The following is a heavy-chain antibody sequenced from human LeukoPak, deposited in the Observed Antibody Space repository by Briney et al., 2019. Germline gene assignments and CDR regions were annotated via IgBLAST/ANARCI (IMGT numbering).Heavy chain of an antibody. Sequence: GGSLRLSCAASGFTFSSYSMNWVRQAPGKGLEWVSSISSSSSYIYYADSVKGRFTISRDNAKNSLYLQMKSLRAEDTAVYYCARVRYSGSYGNFDYWGQGTLVTVSS. CDR2: ISSSSSYI. CDR1: GFTFSSYS. J-gene: IGHJ4*02. D-gene: IGHD1-26*01. V-gene: IGHV3-21*01. CDR3: ARVRYSGSYGNFDY.